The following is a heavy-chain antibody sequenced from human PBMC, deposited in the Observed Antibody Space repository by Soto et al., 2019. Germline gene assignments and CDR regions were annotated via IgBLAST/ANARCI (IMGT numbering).Heavy chain of an antibody. D-gene: IGHD2-2*01. CDR1: GGSISSYY. J-gene: IGHJ6*02. CDR3: ARLIGPVYAGVVVPAVGGMDV. Sequence: LSLTCTVSGGSISSYYWSWIRQPPGKGLEWIGYIYYSGSTNYNPSLKSRVTISVDTSKNQFSLKLSSVTAADTAVYYCARLIGPVYAGVVVPAVGGMDVWGQGTTVTVSS. V-gene: IGHV4-59*01. CDR2: IYYSGST.